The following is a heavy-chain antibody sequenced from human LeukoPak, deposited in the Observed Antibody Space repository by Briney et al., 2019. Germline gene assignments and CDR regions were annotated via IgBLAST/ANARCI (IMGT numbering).Heavy chain of an antibody. Sequence: GGSLRLSCATSGFIFSNAWMSWVRQAPGKGLEWVGHIASTTDGGTADFAPSVKGRFTISRDDSKNTVYLQMNTLKTEDTALYYCATERGYSHGPLDYWGQGTLVTVFS. J-gene: IGHJ4*02. V-gene: IGHV3-15*04. CDR2: IASTTDGGTA. D-gene: IGHD5-18*01. CDR1: GFIFSNAW. CDR3: ATERGYSHGPLDY.